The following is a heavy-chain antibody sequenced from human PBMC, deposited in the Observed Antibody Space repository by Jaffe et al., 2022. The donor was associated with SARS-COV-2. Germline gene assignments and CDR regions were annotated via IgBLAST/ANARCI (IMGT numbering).Heavy chain of an antibody. CDR2: IYISGST. D-gene: IGHD3-10*01. Sequence: QVQLQESGPGLVKPSQTLSLTCTVSGGSMSRGGYYWTWVRQPAGKALEYIGRIYISGSTNYNPSLTSRATISVDTSKKQFSLRLSSVTAADTAVYYCARGGEVGDGFDIWGQGTRVTVSS. CDR1: GGSMSRGGYY. CDR3: ARGGEVGDGFDI. J-gene: IGHJ3*02. V-gene: IGHV4-61*02.